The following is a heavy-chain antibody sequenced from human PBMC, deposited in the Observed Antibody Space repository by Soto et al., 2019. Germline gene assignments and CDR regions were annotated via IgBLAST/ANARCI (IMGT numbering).Heavy chain of an antibody. D-gene: IGHD1-7*01. J-gene: IGHJ6*02. V-gene: IGHV1-46*01. Sequence: ASVKVSCKASGDTFTSYYMHWVRQAPGQGLEWMGIINPSGGSTSYAQKFQGRVTMTRDTSTSTVYMELSSLRSEDTAVYYCAREQNLCGMDVWGQGTTVTVSS. CDR3: AREQNLCGMDV. CDR1: GDTFTSYY. CDR2: INPSGGST.